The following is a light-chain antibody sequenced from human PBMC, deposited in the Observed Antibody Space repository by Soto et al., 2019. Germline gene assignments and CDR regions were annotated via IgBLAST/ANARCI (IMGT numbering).Light chain of an antibody. CDR2: GSS. J-gene: IGKJ2*01. CDR3: QQYSDSPPYT. V-gene: IGKV3-20*01. CDR1: QRCDRAS. Sequence: EVVVTKSQGTLSLSPGERATLSCMASQRCDRASLAWYHHKPDQAPRLLMYGSSNRASDIPDRFSGSGSGTDFALTIRRLEPEDGAVYYCQQYSDSPPYTFGQATHREIK.